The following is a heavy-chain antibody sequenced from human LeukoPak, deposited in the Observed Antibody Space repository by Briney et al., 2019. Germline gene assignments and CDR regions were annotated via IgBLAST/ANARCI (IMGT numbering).Heavy chain of an antibody. D-gene: IGHD6-19*01. CDR1: GFTFDDYA. V-gene: IGHV3-9*01. CDR2: ISWNSGSI. Sequence: GRSLRLSCAASGFTFDDYAMHWVRQAPGKGLEWVSGISWNSGSIGYADSVKGRFTISRDNAKNSLYLQMNSLRADDTAVYYCARYFTTVASTVRLDYWGQGALVTVSS. J-gene: IGHJ4*02. CDR3: ARYFTTVASTVRLDY.